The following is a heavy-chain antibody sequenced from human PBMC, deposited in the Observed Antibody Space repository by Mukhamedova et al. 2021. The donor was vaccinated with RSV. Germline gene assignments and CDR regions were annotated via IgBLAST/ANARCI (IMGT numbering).Heavy chain of an antibody. CDR2: ISSSSSYI. CDR3: ASRKVEWLLNFDY. V-gene: IGHV3-21*01. D-gene: IGHD3-3*01. Sequence: SISSSSSYIYYADSVKGRFTISRDNAKNSLYLQMNSLRAEDTAVYYCASRKVEWLLNFDYWGQGTLVTVSS. J-gene: IGHJ4*02.